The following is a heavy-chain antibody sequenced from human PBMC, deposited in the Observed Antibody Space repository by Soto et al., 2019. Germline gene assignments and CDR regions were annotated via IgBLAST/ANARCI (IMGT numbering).Heavy chain of an antibody. CDR1: GFTFSDYY. CDR3: AREDIVVVPAALGFTSSGYDKGNWFDP. CDR2: ISSSSSYT. D-gene: IGHD2-2*01. V-gene: IGHV3-11*05. J-gene: IGHJ5*02. Sequence: QVQLVESGGGLVKPGGSLRLSCAASGFTFSDYYMSWIRQAPGKGLEWVSYISSSSSYTNYADSVKGRFTISRDNAKNSLYLQXXSXRXXDTAVYYCAREDIVVVPAALGFTSSGYDKGNWFDPWGQGTLVTVSS.